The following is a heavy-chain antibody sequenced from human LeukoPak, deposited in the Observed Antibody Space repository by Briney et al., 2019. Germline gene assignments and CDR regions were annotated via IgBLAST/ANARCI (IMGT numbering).Heavy chain of an antibody. Sequence: GGSLRLSCAASEFTLTNYDMHWVRQPAGKGLEWVSTVGSAGDTYYTDSVKGRFTSSRENAKNSLFLQMTSLRAGDTAVYYCAREKVLAVAGNNYYYGMDVWGPGTTVTVSS. V-gene: IGHV3-13*01. J-gene: IGHJ6*01. CDR1: EFTLTNYD. D-gene: IGHD6-19*01. CDR3: AREKVLAVAGNNYYYGMDV. CDR2: VGSAGDT.